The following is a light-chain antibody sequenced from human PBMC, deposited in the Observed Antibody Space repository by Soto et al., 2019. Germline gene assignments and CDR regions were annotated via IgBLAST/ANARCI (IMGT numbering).Light chain of an antibody. CDR1: QGIATW. CDR2: AAS. V-gene: IGKV1-12*01. J-gene: IGKJ5*01. CDR3: QQSNTFPIT. Sequence: DIQMTQSPSSLSASVGDRVTITCRASQGIATWLAWYHQIPGEAPKLLIYAASRLQSGVPSRFSGSGSGTDFTLTISSLQPEDFATYYCQQSNTFPITFGQGTRLEIK.